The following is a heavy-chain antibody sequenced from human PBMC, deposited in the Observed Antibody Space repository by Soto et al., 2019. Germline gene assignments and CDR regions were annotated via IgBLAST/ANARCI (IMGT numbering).Heavy chain of an antibody. CDR1: GYTFTGYY. Sequence: GASVKVSCKASGYTFTGYYMHWVRQAPGQGLEWIGWINPNSGGTNYAQKFQGWVTMTRDTSISTAYMELSRLRSDDTAVYYCARGWHCSSTSCYGTGMDVWGQGTTVTVSS. CDR2: INPNSGGT. J-gene: IGHJ6*02. V-gene: IGHV1-2*04. CDR3: ARGWHCSSTSCYGTGMDV. D-gene: IGHD2-2*01.